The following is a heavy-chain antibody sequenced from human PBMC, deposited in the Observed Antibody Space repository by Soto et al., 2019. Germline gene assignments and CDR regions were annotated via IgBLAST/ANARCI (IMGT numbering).Heavy chain of an antibody. CDR3: ARGDHGPRRFYFDT. Sequence: SETLSLTCTVSGGSVNSGGYYWSWIRQPPGKGLEWIGFIFYSGGTSYNPSLGSRVTISADTSKTHFSLNLNFVTAADTAVYYCARGDHGPRRFYFDTWGQGTLVTVSS. J-gene: IGHJ4*02. CDR1: GGSVNSGGYY. D-gene: IGHD2-8*01. CDR2: IFYSGGT. V-gene: IGHV4-61*03.